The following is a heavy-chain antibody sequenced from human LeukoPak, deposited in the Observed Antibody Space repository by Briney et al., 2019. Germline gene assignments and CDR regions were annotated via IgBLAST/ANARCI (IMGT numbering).Heavy chain of an antibody. J-gene: IGHJ6*03. Sequence: PSETLSLTCTVSGGSISSYYWSWLRQPPGKGLEWIGYIYYSGSTNYNPSLKSRVTMSVDTSKNQFSLKLSSVTAADTTVYYCAGEKLNQPLSYYYYYYMDVWGKGTTVTISS. CDR1: GGSISSYY. V-gene: IGHV4-59*12. CDR3: AGEKLNQPLSYYYYYYMDV. CDR2: IYYSGST. D-gene: IGHD2-2*01.